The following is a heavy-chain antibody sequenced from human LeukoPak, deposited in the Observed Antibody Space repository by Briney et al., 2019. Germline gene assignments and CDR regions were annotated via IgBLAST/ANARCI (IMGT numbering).Heavy chain of an antibody. CDR1: GFTFSDYY. CDR2: ISSSSSYT. Sequence: GGSLRLSCAASGFTFSDYYMSWIRQAPGKGLEWVSYISSSSSYTNYADSVKGRFTISRDNAKNTLYLQMNSLRVEDTAVYYRARGRPHGNDYWGQGTLVTVSS. D-gene: IGHD4-23*01. V-gene: IGHV3-11*06. CDR3: ARGRPHGNDY. J-gene: IGHJ4*02.